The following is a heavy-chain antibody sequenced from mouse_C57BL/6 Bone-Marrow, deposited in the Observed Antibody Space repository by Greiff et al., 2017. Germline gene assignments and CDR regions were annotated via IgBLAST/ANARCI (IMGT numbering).Heavy chain of an antibody. J-gene: IGHJ1*03. CDR3: ARSYYYGSSYWYFDV. Sequence: QVQLQQPGAELVKPGASVKLSCKASGYTFTSYWMHWVKQRPGRGLEWIGRIDPNSGGNKYNEKFKSKATLTVDKPSSTAYMQLSSLTSEDSAVYYCARSYYYGSSYWYFDVWGTGTTVTVSS. CDR1: GYTFTSYW. CDR2: IDPNSGGN. V-gene: IGHV1-72*01. D-gene: IGHD1-1*01.